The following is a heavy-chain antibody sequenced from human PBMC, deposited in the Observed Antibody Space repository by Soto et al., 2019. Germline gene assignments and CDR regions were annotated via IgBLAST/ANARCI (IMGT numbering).Heavy chain of an antibody. J-gene: IGHJ4*02. Sequence: EVQLVESGGGLVKPGGSLRLSCAASGFTFSSYSFNCVRQAPGKGLEWVSIITPTSTFISYADSVRGRFTISRDNAKNSLYLQMDSLGAGDTAVYYFARARGNDGDEDYWGQGTLVTVSS. V-gene: IGHV3-21*06. CDR3: ARARGNDGDEDY. CDR2: ITPTSTFI. CDR1: GFTFSSYS. D-gene: IGHD1-1*01.